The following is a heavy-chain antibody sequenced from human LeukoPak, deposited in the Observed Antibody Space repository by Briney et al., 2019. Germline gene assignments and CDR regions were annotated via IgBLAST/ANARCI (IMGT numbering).Heavy chain of an antibody. CDR3: ARNDEGFCSTSSCYVS. V-gene: IGHV7-4-1*02. J-gene: IGHJ1*01. Sequence: ASVKVSCKASGYTFTSYGISWVRQAPGQGLEWMGWINTNTGNPTYAQGFTGRFVFSLDTSVSTAYLQISSLKAEDTAVYYCARNDEGFCSTSSCYVSWGQGTLVTVSS. D-gene: IGHD2-2*01. CDR1: GYTFTSYG. CDR2: INTNTGNP.